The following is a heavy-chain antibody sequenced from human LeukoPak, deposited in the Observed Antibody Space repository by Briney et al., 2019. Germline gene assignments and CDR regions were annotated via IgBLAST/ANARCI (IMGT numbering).Heavy chain of an antibody. J-gene: IGHJ4*02. V-gene: IGHV4-59*08. Sequence: SETLSLTCSVSGGSLSSLYWSCMRHPPGKGLVWIGYIYYTGSTNYNPSLKSRVAMFVDMSKNQFSLRLSSVTAADTAVYYCARHRAYSSSSPFDYWGQGTLVTVSS. CDR1: GGSLSSLY. CDR2: IYYTGST. D-gene: IGHD6-6*01. CDR3: ARHRAYSSSSPFDY.